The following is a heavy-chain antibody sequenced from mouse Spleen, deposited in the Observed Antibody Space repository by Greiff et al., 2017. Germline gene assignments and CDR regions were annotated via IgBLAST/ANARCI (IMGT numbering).Heavy chain of an antibody. CDR1: GYSITSGYY. Sequence: DVKLQESGPGLVKPSQSLSLTCSVTGYSITSGYYWNWIRQFPGNKLEWMGYISYDGSNNYNPSLKNRISITRDTSKNQFFLKLNSVTTEDTATYYCARVPFYAMDYWGQGTSVTVSS. V-gene: IGHV3-6*01. J-gene: IGHJ4*01. CDR3: ARVPFYAMDY. CDR2: ISYDGSN.